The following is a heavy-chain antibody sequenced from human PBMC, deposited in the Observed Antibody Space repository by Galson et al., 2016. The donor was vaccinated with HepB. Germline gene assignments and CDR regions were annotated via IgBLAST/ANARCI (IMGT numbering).Heavy chain of an antibody. CDR2: INDDGRST. V-gene: IGHV3-74*01. CDR3: ARKSNLGHGSGFDY. J-gene: IGHJ4*02. D-gene: IGHD3-10*01. CDR1: GFTFTSHW. Sequence: SLRLSCAASGFTFTSHWMHWVRQAPGKGLVWVSRINDDGRSTIYADSVTGRFAISRDNAKNTLYLQMNSLRAEDTAVYYCARKSNLGHGSGFDYWGQGTLFTVSS.